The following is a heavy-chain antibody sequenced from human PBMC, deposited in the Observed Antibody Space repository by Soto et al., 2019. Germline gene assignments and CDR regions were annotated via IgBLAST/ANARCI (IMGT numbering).Heavy chain of an antibody. D-gene: IGHD1-26*01. Sequence: VQLLESGGGLVQPGGSLRLSCAASGFTFTPYAMNWVRQAPGKGLEWVSAIRNSGGFTYYADSLRGRFTISRDNSKNTLYLHMNSRRAEDTALYYCAKDYFETKGPYFFDYWGQGTLVTVSS. CDR1: GFTFTPYA. CDR3: AKDYFETKGPYFFDY. J-gene: IGHJ4*02. CDR2: IRNSGGFT. V-gene: IGHV3-23*01.